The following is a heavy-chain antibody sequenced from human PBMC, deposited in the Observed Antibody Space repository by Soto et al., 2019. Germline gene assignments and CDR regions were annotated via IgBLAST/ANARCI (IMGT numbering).Heavy chain of an antibody. D-gene: IGHD3-10*01. J-gene: IGHJ6*02. Sequence: GGSLRLSCAASGFTFSSYGMHWVRQAPGKGLEWVAVISYDGSNKYYADPVKGRFTISRDNSKNTLYLQMNSLRAEDTAVYYCAKDEVHGSGSYYPYYYYYGMDVWGQGTTVTVSS. V-gene: IGHV3-30*18. CDR3: AKDEVHGSGSYYPYYYYYGMDV. CDR2: ISYDGSNK. CDR1: GFTFSSYG.